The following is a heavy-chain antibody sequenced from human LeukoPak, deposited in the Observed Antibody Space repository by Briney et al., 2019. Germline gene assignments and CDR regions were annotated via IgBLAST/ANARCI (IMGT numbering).Heavy chain of an antibody. V-gene: IGHV3-73*01. D-gene: IGHD5-18*01. Sequence: PGGSLRLSCAASGFTFSGSAMHWVRQASGKGLEWVGRIRSKANSYATAYAASVKGRFTISRDDSKNTAYLQMHSLKTEDTAVYYCTRLRGYSYGDDYWGQGTLVTVSS. CDR1: GFTFSGSA. J-gene: IGHJ4*02. CDR3: TRLRGYSYGDDY. CDR2: IRSKANSYAT.